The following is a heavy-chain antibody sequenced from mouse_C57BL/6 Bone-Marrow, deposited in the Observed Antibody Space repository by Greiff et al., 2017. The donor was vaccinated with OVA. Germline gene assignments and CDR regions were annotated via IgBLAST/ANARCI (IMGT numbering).Heavy chain of an antibody. D-gene: IGHD1-1*01. V-gene: IGHV1-50*01. CDR3: ARERAYYYGSSLAY. CDR1: GYTFTSYW. Sequence: QVQLQQPGAELVKPGASVKLSCKASGYTFTSYWMQWVNQRPGQGLEWIGEIDPSDSFTNSNQKFKGTATLTVDTSSSTAYMQRSSLTSEDSAVYYCARERAYYYGSSLAYWGQGTLVTVSA. J-gene: IGHJ3*01. CDR2: IDPSDSFT.